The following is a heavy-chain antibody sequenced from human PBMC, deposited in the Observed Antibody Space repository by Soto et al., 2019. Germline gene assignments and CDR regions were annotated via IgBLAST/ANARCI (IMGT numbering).Heavy chain of an antibody. Sequence: SGGTLVNHTQTLTITCTFSGFSLSTSGMCVSWIRQPPGKALEWLALIDWDDDKYYSTFLKTRLTISKDTSKNQVVLTMTNMDPVDTATYYCARGLSWRADFDYWGQGTLVSVSS. CDR1: GFSLSTSGMC. V-gene: IGHV2-70*01. J-gene: IGHJ4*02. CDR3: ARGLSWRADFDY. CDR2: IDWDDDK.